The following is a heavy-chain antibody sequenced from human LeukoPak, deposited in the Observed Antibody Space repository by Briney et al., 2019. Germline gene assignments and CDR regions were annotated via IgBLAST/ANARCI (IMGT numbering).Heavy chain of an antibody. D-gene: IGHD4-17*01. Sequence: SETLSLTCAVYGGSFSGYYWSWVRQPPGKGLEWIGEINHTGSTSYNPSLKSRVTISVDTSKNQFSLNLSSVTAADTAVYYCARGSDYGDYETLYYWGQGTLVTVSS. V-gene: IGHV4-34*01. J-gene: IGHJ4*02. CDR2: INHTGST. CDR3: ARGSDYGDYETLYY. CDR1: GGSFSGYY.